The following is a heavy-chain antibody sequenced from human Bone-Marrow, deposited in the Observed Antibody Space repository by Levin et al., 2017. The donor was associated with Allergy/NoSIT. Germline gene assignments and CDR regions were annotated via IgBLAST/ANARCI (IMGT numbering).Heavy chain of an antibody. CDR3: ATERDWNWSF. Sequence: KASETLSLTCAVSGYSISSGYLWGWIRQPPGKGLEWIAIIYHSGSTHYNPSLKSRVTMSVDTSKNQFSLKLSSVTAADTAVYYCATERDWNWSFWGQGTTVTVSS. CDR2: IYHSGST. V-gene: IGHV4-38-2*02. CDR1: GYSISSGYL. J-gene: IGHJ6*02. D-gene: IGHD1-7*01.